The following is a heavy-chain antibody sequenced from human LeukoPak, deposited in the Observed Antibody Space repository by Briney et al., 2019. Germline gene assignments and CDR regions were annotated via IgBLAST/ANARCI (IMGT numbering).Heavy chain of an antibody. CDR3: ARETYYYGSGSYPHFDY. V-gene: IGHV1-69*05. CDR1: GGTFSSYA. CDR2: IIPIFGTA. J-gene: IGHJ4*02. D-gene: IGHD3-10*01. Sequence: ASVKVSCKASGGTFSSYAISWVRQAPGQGLEWMGGIIPIFGTANYAQKFQGRVTITTDESTSTADMELSSLRSEDTAVYYCARETYYYGSGSYPHFDYWGQGTLVTVSS.